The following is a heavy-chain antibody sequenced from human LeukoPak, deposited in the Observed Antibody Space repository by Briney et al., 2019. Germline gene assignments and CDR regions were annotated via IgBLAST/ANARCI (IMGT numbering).Heavy chain of an antibody. CDR1: GFTFSSYW. D-gene: IGHD4-17*01. Sequence: GGSLRLSCAASGFTFSSYWMSWVRQVPGKGPEWVANIKPDGSERYYVDSVKGRLIVSRDNAKNTLFLQMNSLRAEDTAMYYCAEGSNYGVTSWWGQGSLVTVSA. V-gene: IGHV3-7*01. CDR3: AEGSNYGVTSW. CDR2: IKPDGSER. J-gene: IGHJ4*02.